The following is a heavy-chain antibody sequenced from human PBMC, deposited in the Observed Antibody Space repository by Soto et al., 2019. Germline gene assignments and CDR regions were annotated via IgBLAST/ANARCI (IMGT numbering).Heavy chain of an antibody. CDR1: GFTFSSYS. CDR2: ISSSSSYI. Sequence: PGGSLRLSCAASGFTFSSYSMNWVRQAPGKGLEWVSSISSSSSYIYYADSVKGRFTISRDNAKNSLYLQMNSLRAEDTAVYYCASDPYCSGGSCYPGPWGQGTLVTVSS. V-gene: IGHV3-21*01. J-gene: IGHJ5*02. CDR3: ASDPYCSGGSCYPGP. D-gene: IGHD2-15*01.